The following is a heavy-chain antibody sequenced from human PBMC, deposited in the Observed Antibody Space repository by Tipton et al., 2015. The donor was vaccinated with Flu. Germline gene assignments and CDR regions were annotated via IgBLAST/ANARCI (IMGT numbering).Heavy chain of an antibody. Sequence: TLSLTCSVSGYSIRSSYYWGWARRPPREGLEWIGTIYHSGTTYYNPSLKSRLTISVNTSKNQFSLKLRSVTAADTAVYYCARHTGDSVRGVIDYWGRNPGHRLL. V-gene: IGHV4-38-2*01. CDR2: IYHSGTT. CDR3: ARHTGDSVRGVIDY. CDR1: GYSIRSSYY. D-gene: IGHD3-10*02. J-gene: IGHJ4*01.